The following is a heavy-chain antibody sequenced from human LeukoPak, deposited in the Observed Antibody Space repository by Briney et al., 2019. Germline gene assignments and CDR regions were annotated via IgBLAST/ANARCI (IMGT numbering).Heavy chain of an antibody. V-gene: IGHV4-34*01. CDR1: GGSFSGYY. J-gene: IGHJ6*03. D-gene: IGHD3-3*01. CDR2: INDSGST. Sequence: PSETLSLTCAVYGGSFSGYYWSWIRQPPGKGLEWIGEINDSGSTNFNPSLKSRVTISVDTSKNQFSLKLSSVTAADTAVYYCARGRWSRYMDVWGKGTTVTVSS. CDR3: ARGRWSRYMDV.